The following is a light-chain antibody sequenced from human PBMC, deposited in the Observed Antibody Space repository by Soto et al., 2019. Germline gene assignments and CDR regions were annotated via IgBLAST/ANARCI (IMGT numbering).Light chain of an antibody. CDR3: QSYXSSLXXXV. CDR1: SSNIGPTYD. J-gene: IGLJ1*01. V-gene: IGLV1-40*01. CDR2: ANT. Sequence: QAVVTQPPSVSGAPGQRVTISCTGSSSNIGPTYDVHWYQQLPGTAPKLLIYANTNRPSGVPDRFSGSKSGTSASLAITGLQAEDEADYFCQSYXSSLXXXVFGTGTXXT.